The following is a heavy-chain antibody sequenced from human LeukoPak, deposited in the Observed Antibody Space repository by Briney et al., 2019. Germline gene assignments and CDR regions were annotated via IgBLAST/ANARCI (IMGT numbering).Heavy chain of an antibody. J-gene: IGHJ3*02. CDR2: IYTSGST. D-gene: IGHD3-22*01. Sequence: SETLSLTCTVSGGSISSYYWSWIRQPAGKGLEWIGRIYTSGSTNYNPSLKSRVTMSVDTSKNQFSLKLSSVTAADTAVYYCAREYDSSGYLFDDAFDIWGQGTMVTVSS. CDR3: AREYDSSGYLFDDAFDI. V-gene: IGHV4-4*07. CDR1: GGSISSYY.